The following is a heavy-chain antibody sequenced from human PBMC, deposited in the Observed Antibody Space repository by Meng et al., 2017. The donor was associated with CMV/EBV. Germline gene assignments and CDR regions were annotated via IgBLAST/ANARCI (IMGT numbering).Heavy chain of an antibody. Sequence: SLKISCAASGFTFDDYAMHWVRQAPGKGLEWVSGIRWNSGSIGYVDSVKGRFTISRDNAKNSLYLQMNSLRAEDTALYYCAKGDGAGTAYYFDYWGQGTLVTVSS. V-gene: IGHV3-9*01. CDR3: AKGDGAGTAYYFDY. D-gene: IGHD6-13*01. CDR2: IRWNSGSI. J-gene: IGHJ4*02. CDR1: GFTFDDYA.